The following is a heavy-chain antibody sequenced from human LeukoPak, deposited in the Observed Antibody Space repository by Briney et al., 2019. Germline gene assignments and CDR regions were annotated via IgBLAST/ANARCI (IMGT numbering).Heavy chain of an antibody. D-gene: IGHD6-13*01. CDR2: ISAYNGNT. J-gene: IGHJ4*02. CDR1: GYTFSSYG. V-gene: IGHV1-18*04. Sequence: ASVKVSCRASGYTFSSYGISWVRQAPGQGPEWMGWISAYNGNTNYAQNFQGRVTMTTDTSTSTACMELRSLRSDDTAVYYCARDLGAADTLSFFDYWGQGTLVTVSS. CDR3: ARDLGAADTLSFFDY.